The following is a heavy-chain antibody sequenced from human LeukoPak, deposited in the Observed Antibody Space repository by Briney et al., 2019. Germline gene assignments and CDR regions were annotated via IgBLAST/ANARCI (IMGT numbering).Heavy chain of an antibody. J-gene: IGHJ5*02. CDR2: IFPGDSDT. CDR1: GDRFTSYW. V-gene: IGHV5-51*01. Sequence: GESLKISCKGYGDRFTSYWVAWLSQMPGKGLEWMGIIFPGDSDTRYSPSIQGQVTISVDRSISTAYLQWSSLKASDTAIYYCARRPLHSQDWLAPWGQGTLVTVSS. CDR3: ARRPLHSQDWLAP.